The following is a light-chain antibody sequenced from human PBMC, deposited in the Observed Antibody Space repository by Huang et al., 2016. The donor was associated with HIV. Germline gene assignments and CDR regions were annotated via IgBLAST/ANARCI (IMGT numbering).Light chain of an antibody. J-gene: IGKJ4*01. CDR1: QSISSY. Sequence: DIQMTQSPSSLSASVGDRVTITCRASQSISSYLNWYQQKPGKAPKLMIYAASSLQSGVPSRFSGSGSGTDFTLTVSNLQPEDFAAYYCQQSYSTPLTCGRGTKVEIK. CDR3: QQSYSTPLT. CDR2: AAS. V-gene: IGKV1-39*01.